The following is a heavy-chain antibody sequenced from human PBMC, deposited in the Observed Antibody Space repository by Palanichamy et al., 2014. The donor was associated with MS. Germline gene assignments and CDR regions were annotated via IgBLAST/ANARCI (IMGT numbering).Heavy chain of an antibody. J-gene: IGHJ4*02. Sequence: EVQLVESGGDLVQPGGSLRLSCAASGFIVSSNYMTWVRQTPGKGLEYVSVIYDSGNTYYADSVKGRFTISRDNSKNSLYLQMNSLRAEDTAVYYCVRDIDWSFDYWGQGILVTVSS. V-gene: IGHV3-66*01. CDR2: IYDSGNT. CDR3: VRDIDWSFDY. CDR1: GFIVSSNY. D-gene: IGHD1-1*01.